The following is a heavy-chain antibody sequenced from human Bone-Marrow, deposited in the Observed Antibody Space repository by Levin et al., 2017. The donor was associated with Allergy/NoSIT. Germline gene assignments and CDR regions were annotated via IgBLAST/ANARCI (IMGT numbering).Heavy chain of an antibody. CDR1: GFTLSDSA. V-gene: IGHV3-23*01. J-gene: IGHJ4*02. CDR2: ISDSGSTT. Sequence: GGSLRLSCAGSGFTLSDSATTWVRQAPGEGLVWVSGISDSGSTTYYADSVRGRFTISRDISTNTVFLQMNSLSAEDTALYYCARGSSCTAGTCHSRRGYWGQGTLVTVSS. CDR3: ARGSSCTAGTCHSRRGY. D-gene: IGHD2-15*01.